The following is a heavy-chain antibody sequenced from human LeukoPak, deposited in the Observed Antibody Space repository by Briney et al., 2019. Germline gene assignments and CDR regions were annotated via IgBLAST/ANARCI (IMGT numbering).Heavy chain of an antibody. D-gene: IGHD4-17*01. CDR2: IYYSGST. CDR3: ARRSEYGDYGNDY. Sequence: SETLSLTCTVSGGSISSSSYYWGWIRQPPGKGLEWIGSIYYSGSTYYNPSLKSRVTISVDTSKNQFSLKLCSVTAADTAVYYCARRSEYGDYGNDYWGQGTLVTVSS. J-gene: IGHJ4*02. CDR1: GGSISSSSYY. V-gene: IGHV4-39*01.